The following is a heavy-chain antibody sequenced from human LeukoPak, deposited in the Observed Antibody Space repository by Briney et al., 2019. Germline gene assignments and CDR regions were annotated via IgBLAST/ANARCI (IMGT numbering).Heavy chain of an antibody. Sequence: PGGSLRLSCVASGFASSNYWMTCVRQAQGKGLEWVANIKEEGSEKNYVDSVKGRFSISRDNAKNSLYLQMNNLRVEDTAVYYCARDVSPVINNVWFDAFDMWGLGTMVTVSS. D-gene: IGHD2-21*01. CDR3: ARDVSPVINNVWFDAFDM. J-gene: IGHJ3*02. CDR1: GFASSNYW. CDR2: IKEEGSEK. V-gene: IGHV3-7*01.